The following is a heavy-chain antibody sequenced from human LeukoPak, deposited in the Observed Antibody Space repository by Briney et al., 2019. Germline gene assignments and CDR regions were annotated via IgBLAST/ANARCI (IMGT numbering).Heavy chain of an antibody. D-gene: IGHD3-9*01. J-gene: IGHJ4*02. CDR2: IRTKANSYAT. CDR1: GFTFSGSA. V-gene: IGHV3-73*01. Sequence: GGSLRLSCAASGFTFSGSAMHWVRQASGKGLEWVGRIRTKANSYATAYTASVEGRFTVSRDDSKNMAYLQMNSLSTEDTAVYYCTRLGIATTGSDYWGQGTLVTVSS. CDR3: TRLGIATTGSDY.